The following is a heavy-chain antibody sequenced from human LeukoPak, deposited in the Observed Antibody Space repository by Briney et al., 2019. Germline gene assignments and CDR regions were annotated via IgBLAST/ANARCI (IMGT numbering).Heavy chain of an antibody. J-gene: IGHJ4*02. CDR2: IIPILGIA. CDR1: GGTFSIYA. CDR3: ARGDILTGDYYDY. D-gene: IGHD3-9*01. V-gene: IGHV1-69*04. Sequence: SVKVSFKASGGTFSIYAISWVRQAPGQGLEWMGRIIPILGIANYAQKFQGRVTITADKPTSTAYMELSSLRSEDTALYYWARGDILTGDYYDYWGQGTLVTVSS.